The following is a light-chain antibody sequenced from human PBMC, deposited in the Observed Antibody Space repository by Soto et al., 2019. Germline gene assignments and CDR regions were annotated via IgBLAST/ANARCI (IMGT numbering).Light chain of an antibody. Sequence: QSVLTQPPSASGTPGQRVTISCSGSSSNIGSNYVYWYQHLSGTAPKLLIYSNNQRPSGVPDRFSGSTSGTSASLAISGLRSEDEADYYCAAWDDSLSGRGVFGTGTKVTVL. J-gene: IGLJ1*01. CDR3: AAWDDSLSGRGV. CDR1: SSNIGSNY. V-gene: IGLV1-47*01. CDR2: SNN.